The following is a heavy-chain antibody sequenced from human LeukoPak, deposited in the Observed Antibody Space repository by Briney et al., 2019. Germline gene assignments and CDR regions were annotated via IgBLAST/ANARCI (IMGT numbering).Heavy chain of an antibody. J-gene: IGHJ4*02. CDR3: AREGYYGSGSPPSLYFDY. D-gene: IGHD3-10*01. CDR2: TSSDLNVK. Sequence: GGSLRPSCAASGFTFRNYVIHWVRQAPGKGLEWVAVTSSDLNVKLYADSVRGRFTISRDNSRSTLYLQMNSLRPEDTAIYYCAREGYYGSGSPPSLYFDYWGQGTLVTVSS. V-gene: IGHV3-30-3*01. CDR1: GFTFRNYV.